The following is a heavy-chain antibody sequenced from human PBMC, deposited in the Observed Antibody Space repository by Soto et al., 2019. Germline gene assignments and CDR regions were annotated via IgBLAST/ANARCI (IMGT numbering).Heavy chain of an antibody. V-gene: IGHV4-31*03. D-gene: IGHD2-2*01. CDR3: ARSIVVVPAAILTRYYMDV. CDR1: GGSISSGGYY. Sequence: QVQLQDSGPGLVKPSQTLSLTCTVSGGSISSGGYYWSWILTHPGKGLEWIGYIYYSGSTYDNPFLESRVTISVDTSKNPFSLKLSSVTAADTAVYYCARSIVVVPAAILTRYYMDVWGKGTTVTVSS. CDR2: IYYSGST. J-gene: IGHJ6*03.